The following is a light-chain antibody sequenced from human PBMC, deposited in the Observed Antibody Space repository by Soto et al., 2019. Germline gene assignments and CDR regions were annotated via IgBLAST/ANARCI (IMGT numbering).Light chain of an antibody. Sequence: QSALTQPRSVSVSPGQSVTISCTGTSSDVGDYNYVSWYQQHPGKAPKLLIYAVNMRPSGVPDRFSGSKSGNTASLTISGLQAEDEADYSCCSYAGSYTGVFGGGTQLTVL. CDR3: CSYAGSYTGV. J-gene: IGLJ3*02. CDR1: SSDVGDYNY. V-gene: IGLV2-11*01. CDR2: AVN.